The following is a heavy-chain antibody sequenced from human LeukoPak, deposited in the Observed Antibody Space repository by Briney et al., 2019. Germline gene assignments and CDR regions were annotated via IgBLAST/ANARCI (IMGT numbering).Heavy chain of an antibody. CDR2: IYGGGRT. D-gene: IGHD2-2*02. Sequence: GGSLRLSCAASGFTVSSNYMSWVRQAPGKGLEWVSIIYGGGRTSYADSVKGRFTISRHNSKNTLYLQMNSLRAEDTAVYYCAGMNCSSTSCYTDYYYYMDVWGKGTTVTVSS. J-gene: IGHJ6*03. CDR1: GFTVSSNY. CDR3: AGMNCSSTSCYTDYYYYMDV. V-gene: IGHV3-53*04.